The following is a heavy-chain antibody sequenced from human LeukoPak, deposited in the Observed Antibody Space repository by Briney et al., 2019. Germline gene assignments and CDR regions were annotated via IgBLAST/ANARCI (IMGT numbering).Heavy chain of an antibody. V-gene: IGHV1-18*01. Sequence: GASVKVSCKASGYTFPSYGISWVRQAPGQGLEGMGWISAYNGNTNYAQKLQARVTMTTDTSTSTAYTELGRLRSDDTAVYYCARGQANDYGDYDGWGHWGQGTLVTVSS. D-gene: IGHD4-17*01. CDR2: ISAYNGNT. CDR1: GYTFPSYG. CDR3: ARGQANDYGDYDGWGH. J-gene: IGHJ4*02.